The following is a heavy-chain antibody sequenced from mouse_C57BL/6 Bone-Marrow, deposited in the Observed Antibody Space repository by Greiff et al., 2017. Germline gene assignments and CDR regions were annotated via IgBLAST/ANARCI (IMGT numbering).Heavy chain of an antibody. CDR1: GYTFTTYP. V-gene: IGHV1-47*01. D-gene: IGHD2-1*01. CDR2: FHPYNDDT. Sequence: VQLVESGAELVKPGASVKMSFKASGYTFTTYPIEWMKQNHGKSLEWIGNFHPYNDDTKYNEKFKGKATLTVEKSSSTVYLELSRLTSDDSAVYYCARGGNYGGYYFDYWGQGTTRTVSS. J-gene: IGHJ2*01. CDR3: ARGGNYGGYYFDY.